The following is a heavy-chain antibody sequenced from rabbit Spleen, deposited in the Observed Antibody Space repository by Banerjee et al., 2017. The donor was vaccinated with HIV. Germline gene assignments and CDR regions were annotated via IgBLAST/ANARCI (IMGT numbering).Heavy chain of an antibody. V-gene: IGHV1S45*01. D-gene: IGHD2-1*01. CDR1: EFSFTSSYW. CDR2: IDVGSRGTT. J-gene: IGHJ6*01. CDR3: ARWRGGDFYGDL. Sequence: QEQLVESGGGLVQPEGSLTLTCTTSEFSFTSSYWMCWIRQAPGKGLEFIACIDVGSRGTTHYASWAKGRFTISKTSSTTVTLQMTSLTAADTATYFCARWRGGDFYGDLWGPGTLVTVS.